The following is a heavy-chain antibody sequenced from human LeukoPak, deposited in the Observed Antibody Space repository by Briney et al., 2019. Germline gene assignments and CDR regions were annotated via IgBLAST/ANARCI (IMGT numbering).Heavy chain of an antibody. Sequence: ASVKVSCKASGGTLSSYAISWVRQAPGQGLEWMGGIIPIFGTANYAQKFQGRVTITADESTSTAYMELSSLRSEDTAVYYCARDGDGSGGVGDYWGQGTLVTVSS. J-gene: IGHJ4*02. D-gene: IGHD5-24*01. CDR2: IIPIFGTA. CDR3: ARDGDGSGGVGDY. V-gene: IGHV1-69*13. CDR1: GGTLSSYA.